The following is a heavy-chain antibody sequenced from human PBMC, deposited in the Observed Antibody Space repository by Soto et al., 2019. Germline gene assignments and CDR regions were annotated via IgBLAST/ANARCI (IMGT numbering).Heavy chain of an antibody. D-gene: IGHD3-10*01. J-gene: IGHJ4*02. CDR3: VRDSGWPILNFDS. Sequence: QVQLVESGGGVVQPGKSLRLACAASGFVFRSYGIHWVRQAPGRGLEWVAATSYDGSETYYADSAKGRLTVSKEISKNTAFLQMNALRHEDTAVYFCVRDSGWPILNFDSWGQGTLVTVSS. CDR2: TSYDGSET. V-gene: IGHV3-30*03. CDR1: GFVFRSYG.